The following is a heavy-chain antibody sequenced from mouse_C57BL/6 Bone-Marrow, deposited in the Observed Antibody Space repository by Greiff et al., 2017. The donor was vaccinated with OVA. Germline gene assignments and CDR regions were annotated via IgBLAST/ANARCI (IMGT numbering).Heavy chain of an antibody. V-gene: IGHV1-64*01. Sequence: QVQLMESGAELVKPGASVKLSCKASGYTFTSYWMHWVKQRPGQGLEWIGMIHPNSGSTNYNEKFKSKATLTVDNSSSTAYMQLSSLTSEDSAVYYCARLPPFDYWGQGTTLTVSS. CDR3: ARLPPFDY. J-gene: IGHJ2*01. CDR1: GYTFTSYW. CDR2: IHPNSGST.